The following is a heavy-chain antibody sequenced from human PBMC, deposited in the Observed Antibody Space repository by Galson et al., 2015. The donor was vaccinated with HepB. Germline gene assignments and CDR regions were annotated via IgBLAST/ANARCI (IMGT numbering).Heavy chain of an antibody. D-gene: IGHD3-16*01. J-gene: IGHJ5*02. Sequence: SLRLSCAGSGFIFRHHAMAWIRQAPGKGLEWVSGINGRGATRSYSDAVKGRFSISRDNSKDTVFLQMDNLRAEDTAVYYCVKEGSWFGGDWFDPWGQGALVTVS. CDR2: INGRGATR. V-gene: IGHV3-23*01. CDR3: VKEGSWFGGDWFDP. CDR1: GFIFRHHA.